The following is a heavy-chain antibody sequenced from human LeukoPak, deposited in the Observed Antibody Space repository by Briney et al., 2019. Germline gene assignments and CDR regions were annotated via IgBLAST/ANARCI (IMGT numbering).Heavy chain of an antibody. V-gene: IGHV4-59*01. J-gene: IGHJ5*02. CDR1: GGSISSYY. CDR2: IYYSGST. D-gene: IGHD6-13*01. Sequence: SETLSLTCTVSGGSISSYYWSWIRQPPGKGLEGIGYIYYSGSTNYNPSLKSRVTISVDTSKDQFSLKLSSVTAADTAVYYCARGAAAAGTEFDPWGQGTLVTVSS. CDR3: ARGAAAAGTEFDP.